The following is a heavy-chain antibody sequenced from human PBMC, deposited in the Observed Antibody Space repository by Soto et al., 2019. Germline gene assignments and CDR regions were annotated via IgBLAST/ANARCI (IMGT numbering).Heavy chain of an antibody. D-gene: IGHD2-2*01. CDR2: ISYDGSNK. Sequence: QVQLVESGGGVVQPGRSLRLSCAASGFTFSSYGMHWVRQAPGKGLEWVAVISYDGSNKYYADSVKGRFTISRDNSKNTLYLQMNSLIAEDTAVYYCAKDYCSSTSCYWYYYYYMYDWGKGTTVTVSS. CDR3: AKDYCSSTSCYWYYYYYMYD. CDR1: GFTFSSYG. J-gene: IGHJ6*03. V-gene: IGHV3-30*18.